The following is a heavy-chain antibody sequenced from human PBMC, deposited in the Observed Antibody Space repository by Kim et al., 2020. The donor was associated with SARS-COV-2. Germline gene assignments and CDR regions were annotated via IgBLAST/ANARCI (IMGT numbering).Heavy chain of an antibody. J-gene: IGHJ4*02. CDR1: GFTFSSYA. D-gene: IGHD3-10*01. V-gene: IGHV3-23*01. Sequence: GGFLRLSCAASGFTFSSYAMSWVRQAPGKGLEWVSAISGSGGSTYYADSVKGRFTISRDNSKNTLYLQMNSLRAEDTAVYYCAKELYGSGSSMPGGWGQGTLVTVSS. CDR3: AKELYGSGSSMPGG. CDR2: ISGSGGST.